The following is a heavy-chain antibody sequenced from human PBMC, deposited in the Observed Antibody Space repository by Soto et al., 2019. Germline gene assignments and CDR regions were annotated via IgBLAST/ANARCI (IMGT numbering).Heavy chain of an antibody. CDR2: ISYDGSNQ. V-gene: IGHV3-30*18. Sequence: EGSLRRSCAASGFTFNIYGMHWVRQAPDKGLEWVALISYDGSNQYYADSVKGRFTISRDNSKNTLFLQMNSLRADDTAVYYCAKDQASGQGSFDSWGQGTLVTVSS. CDR3: AKDQASGQGSFDS. J-gene: IGHJ4*02. CDR1: GFTFNIYG.